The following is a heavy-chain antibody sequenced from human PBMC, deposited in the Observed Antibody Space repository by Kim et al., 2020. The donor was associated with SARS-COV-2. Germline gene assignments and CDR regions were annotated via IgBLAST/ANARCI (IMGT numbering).Heavy chain of an antibody. CDR1: GFTFSNYG. J-gene: IGHJ4*02. CDR2: ISYDGSNK. Sequence: GGSLRLSCAASGFTFSNYGMHWVRQAPGKGLEWVAAISYDGSNKYYADSVKGRLTISRDNSKSTLDMQMNTLRAADAAVYYCARGDPSSSGNYEVYFWGQGTLVTVSS. CDR3: ARGDPSSSGNYEVYF. D-gene: IGHD3-22*01. V-gene: IGHV3-30*03.